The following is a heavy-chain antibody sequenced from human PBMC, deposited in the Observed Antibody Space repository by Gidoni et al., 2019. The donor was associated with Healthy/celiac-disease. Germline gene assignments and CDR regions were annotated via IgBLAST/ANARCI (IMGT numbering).Heavy chain of an antibody. CDR2: FDPEDGET. D-gene: IGHD3-3*01. CDR1: GYTLTELS. Sequence: QVQLVQSGAEVKKPGASVKVSCKVSGYTLTELSMHWVRQAPGKGLEWMGGFDPEDGETIYAQKFQGRVTMTEDTSTDTAYMELSSLRSEDTAVYYCATSYYDFWRAGGADYYYYYMDVWGKGTTVTVSS. J-gene: IGHJ6*03. CDR3: ATSYYDFWRAGGADYYYYYMDV. V-gene: IGHV1-24*01.